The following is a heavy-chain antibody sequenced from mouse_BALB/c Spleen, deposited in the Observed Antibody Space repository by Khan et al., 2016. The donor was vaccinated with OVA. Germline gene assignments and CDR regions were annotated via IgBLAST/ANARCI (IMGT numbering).Heavy chain of an antibody. D-gene: IGHD2-14*01. CDR1: AYSITSDYA. CDR3: ACSRFYDRYSFFDY. Sequence: EVQLQESGPGLVKPSQSLSLTCTVTAYSITSDYAWTWIRQFPGNKLEWMGYISYSGSTSYNPSLKSRISITRDTSKNQFFLQLISVTTEDTATYYWACSRFYDRYSFFDYWGQGTTLTVSS. CDR2: ISYSGST. J-gene: IGHJ2*01. V-gene: IGHV3-2*02.